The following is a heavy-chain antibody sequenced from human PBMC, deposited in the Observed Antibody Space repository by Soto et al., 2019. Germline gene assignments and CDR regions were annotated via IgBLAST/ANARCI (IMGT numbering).Heavy chain of an antibody. CDR1: GFAFDEYA. Sequence: EVQLAESGGGLAEPGRSLRLSCVASGFAFDEYAVTWVRQAPGKGLEGVAFIRSKCYGGTTEYAASVKGRFTISRDDSKSIAYLQLDSLKVEDTAVYFCARAFQIIPSDVYFRYGMALWGQGTTVAVSS. D-gene: IGHD2-21*01. CDR3: ARAFQIIPSDVYFRYGMAL. J-gene: IGHJ6*02. V-gene: IGHV3-49*04. CDR2: IRSKCYGGTT.